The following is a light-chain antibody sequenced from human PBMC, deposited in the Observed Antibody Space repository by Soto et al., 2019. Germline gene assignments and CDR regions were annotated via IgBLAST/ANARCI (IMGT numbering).Light chain of an antibody. V-gene: IGKV3-20*01. J-gene: IGKJ5*01. CDR2: GAS. CDR1: QSVSNNY. CDR3: QHYGAAPIT. Sequence: DIVFTQSPGTLSLSPGDRATLSCRASQSVSNNYLAWYQQKTGQAPRLLIYGASSRDTDIPDKFSGSGSGTDFTLTISSLEPADFELYYCQHYGAAPITFGQGTRLEI.